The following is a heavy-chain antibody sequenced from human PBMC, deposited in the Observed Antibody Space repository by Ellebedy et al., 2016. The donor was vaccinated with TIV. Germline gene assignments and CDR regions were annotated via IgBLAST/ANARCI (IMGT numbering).Heavy chain of an antibody. J-gene: IGHJ6*02. Sequence: MPSETLSLTCAVYGGSFSGSYWRWIRQPPGKGLEWIGEINHSGSTNYNPSLKSRVTISVDTSKNQFSLKLSSVTAADTAVYYCARAQTDDRRNRRYYNGMDVWGQGTTVTVSS. CDR1: GGSFSGSY. CDR3: ARAQTDDRRNRRYYNGMDV. V-gene: IGHV4-34*01. CDR2: INHSGST. D-gene: IGHD1-14*01.